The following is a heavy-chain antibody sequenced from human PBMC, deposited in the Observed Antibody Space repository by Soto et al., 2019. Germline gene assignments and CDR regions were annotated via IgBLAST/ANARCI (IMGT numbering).Heavy chain of an antibody. CDR3: VHHGGDPYYHDF. D-gene: IGHD4-17*01. CDR1: GGSLSSSTW. CDR2: IFYSGST. J-gene: IGHJ4*01. V-gene: IGHV4-4*02. Sequence: PSETLSLTCAVSGGSLSSSTWWSWVRQPPGKALEWLGEIFYSGSTKYNPSLNSRVTISADQSKKHLSLRLSSVTAADTALYYCVHHGGDPYYHDFWGQGSLVTVSS.